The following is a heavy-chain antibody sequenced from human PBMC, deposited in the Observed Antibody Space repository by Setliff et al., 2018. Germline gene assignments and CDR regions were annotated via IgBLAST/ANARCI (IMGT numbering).Heavy chain of an antibody. CDR2: IIPIFGTA. Sequence: GASVKVSCKASGGTFSSYAISWVRRAPGQGLEWMGRIIPIFGTANYAQKFQGRVTITADKSTSTAYMELSSLRSEDTAVYYCARELPRTIFGVVIDYWGQGTLVTVSS. J-gene: IGHJ4*02. V-gene: IGHV1-69*06. D-gene: IGHD3-3*01. CDR1: GGTFSSYA. CDR3: ARELPRTIFGVVIDY.